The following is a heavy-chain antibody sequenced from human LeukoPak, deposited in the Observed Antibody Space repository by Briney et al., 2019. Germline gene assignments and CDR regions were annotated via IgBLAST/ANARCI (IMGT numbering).Heavy chain of an antibody. D-gene: IGHD1-20*01. CDR1: GFTFSNYW. CDR3: ASITGTTRFDY. V-gene: IGHV3-74*01. Sequence: GGSLRLSCAASGFTFSNYWMHWVRQAPGKGLVWVSRINSDGSSTSYADSVKGRFTISRDNAKNTLYLQMNSLRAEDTAVYYCASITGTTRFDYWGQGTLVTVSS. J-gene: IGHJ4*02. CDR2: INSDGSST.